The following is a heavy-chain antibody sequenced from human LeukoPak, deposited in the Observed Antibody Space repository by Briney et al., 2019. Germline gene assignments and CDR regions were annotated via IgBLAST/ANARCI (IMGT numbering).Heavy chain of an antibody. D-gene: IGHD1-7*01. V-gene: IGHV3-21*01. CDR2: ISSSSSYI. Sequence: GGSLRLSCAASGFTFSSSSMNWVRQAPGKGLEWVSSISSSSSYIYYADSVKGRFTISRDNAKNSLYLQMNSLRAEDTAMYYCARVSRYNWNYGVFDYWGQGTLVTVSS. CDR3: ARVSRYNWNYGVFDY. J-gene: IGHJ4*02. CDR1: GFTFSSSS.